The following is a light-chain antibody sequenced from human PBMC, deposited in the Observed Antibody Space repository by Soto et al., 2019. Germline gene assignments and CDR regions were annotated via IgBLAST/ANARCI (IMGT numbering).Light chain of an antibody. Sequence: EIVLTQSPGTLSLSPGERATLSCRASQSVSSSYLAWYQQKPGQAPSLLIYGACSRATGIPDRFSGSGSGTDFILTISRLEPEDFAVYYCQQYGSSPPITFGQGTRLEIK. CDR1: QSVSSSY. CDR2: GAC. CDR3: QQYGSSPPIT. V-gene: IGKV3-20*01. J-gene: IGKJ5*01.